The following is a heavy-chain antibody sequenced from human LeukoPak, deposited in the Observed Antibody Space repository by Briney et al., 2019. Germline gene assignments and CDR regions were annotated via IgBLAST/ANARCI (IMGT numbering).Heavy chain of an antibody. D-gene: IGHD1-26*01. CDR2: INPNSGDA. CDR3: ARADSGSYSSWFDS. CDR1: GYTFTAYY. V-gene: IGHV1-2*02. Sequence: ASVKVSCKASGYTFTAYYMHWLRQAPGQGLECMGWINPNSGDANYAQKFQGRVTMTRDTSISTAYLELSRLRSDDTAVYYCARADSGSYSSWFDSWGQGTLVTVSS. J-gene: IGHJ5*01.